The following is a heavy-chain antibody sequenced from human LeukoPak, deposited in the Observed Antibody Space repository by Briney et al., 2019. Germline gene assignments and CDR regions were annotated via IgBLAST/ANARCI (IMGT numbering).Heavy chain of an antibody. CDR2: IRSKAYGGTT. J-gene: IGHJ3*02. D-gene: IGHD4/OR15-4a*01. Sequence: PGGALRLSSTASGFTFCDYAMSWVRPAPGEGLEWVGFIRSKAYGGTTEYAASVTGRFTISRDDSKSIAYLQMNSLKTEDTAVYYCTREGASDAFDIWGQGTMVTVSS. CDR3: TREGASDAFDI. CDR1: GFTFCDYA. V-gene: IGHV3-49*04.